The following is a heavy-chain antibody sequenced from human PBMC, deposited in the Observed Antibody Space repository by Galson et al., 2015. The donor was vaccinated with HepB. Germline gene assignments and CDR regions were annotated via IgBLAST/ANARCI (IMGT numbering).Heavy chain of an antibody. CDR2: INSDGSST. CDR1: GFTFSNAW. V-gene: IGHV3-74*01. J-gene: IGHJ4*02. Sequence: SLRLSCAASGFTFSNAWMNWVRQAPGKGLVWVSRINSDGSSTSYADSVKGRFTISRDNAKNTLYLQMNSLRAEDTAVYYCARDSSSGWPKFPDYWGQGTLVTVSS. D-gene: IGHD6-19*01. CDR3: ARDSSSGWPKFPDY.